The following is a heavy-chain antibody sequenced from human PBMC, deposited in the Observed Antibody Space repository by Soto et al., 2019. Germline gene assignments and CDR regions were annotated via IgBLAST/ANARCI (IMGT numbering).Heavy chain of an antibody. J-gene: IGHJ6*03. V-gene: IGHV3-7*01. CDR2: IKQDGSEK. CDR3: ATAYDFWSGYSSYYSDYYYMDV. Sequence: EVQLVESGGGLVQPGGSLRLSCAASGFTFSSYWMSWVRQAPGKGLEWVANIKQDGSEKYYVDSVKGRFTISRDNAKNSLYLPMNSLRAEATSVYYCATAYDFWSGYSSYYSDYYYMDVWGKGSTVTVSS. D-gene: IGHD3-3*01. CDR1: GFTFSSYW.